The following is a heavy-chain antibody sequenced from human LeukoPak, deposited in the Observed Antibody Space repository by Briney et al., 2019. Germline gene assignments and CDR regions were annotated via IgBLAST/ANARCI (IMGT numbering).Heavy chain of an antibody. V-gene: IGHV3-66*01. D-gene: IGHD5-24*01. Sequence: GGSLRLSCAASGLTVSSNYMTWVRQGPGKGLEWVSVIYTGGNTYYADSVKGRFTISRDSSKNTLYLQMTSLSAEDTAVYYCACRTRWPLVGIDYWGQGTLVTVSS. CDR2: IYTGGNT. J-gene: IGHJ4*02. CDR3: ACRTRWPLVGIDY. CDR1: GLTVSSNY.